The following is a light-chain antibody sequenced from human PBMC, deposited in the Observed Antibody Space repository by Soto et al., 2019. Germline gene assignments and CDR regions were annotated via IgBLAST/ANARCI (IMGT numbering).Light chain of an antibody. J-gene: IGLJ1*01. Sequence: QAVVTQEPSLTVSPGGTVTLTCASSTGAVTSGYYPNWLQQKPGQAPRPLIYSTSNKHSWTPARFSGSLLGGKAALTLSGVQPEDEAEYYCLLYYGGAYVFGTGTKVTVL. CDR2: STS. CDR3: LLYYGGAYV. CDR1: TGAVTSGYY. V-gene: IGLV7-43*01.